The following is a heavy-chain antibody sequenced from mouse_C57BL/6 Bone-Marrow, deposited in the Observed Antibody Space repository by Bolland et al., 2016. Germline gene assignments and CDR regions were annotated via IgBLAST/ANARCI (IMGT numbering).Heavy chain of an antibody. CDR3: ARGTGSYYFDY. CDR2: DPSDSYT. D-gene: IGHD4-1*01. J-gene: IGHJ2*01. V-gene: IGHV1-69*01. Sequence: DPSDSYTNYNQKFKGKSTLTVDKSSSTAYMQLSSLTSEDSAVYYCARGTGSYYFDYWGQGTT.